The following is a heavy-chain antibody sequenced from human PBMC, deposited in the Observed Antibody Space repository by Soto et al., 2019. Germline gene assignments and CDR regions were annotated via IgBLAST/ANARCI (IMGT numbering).Heavy chain of an antibody. CDR2: ISYDGSNK. Sequence: GGSLRLSCAASGFTFSSYGMHWVRQAPGKRLEWVAVISYDGSNKYYADSVKGRFTISRDNSKNTLYLQMNSLRAEDTAVYYCARDTGYYDSSGYYLDAFDIWGQGTMVTVSS. CDR1: GFTFSSYG. D-gene: IGHD3-22*01. J-gene: IGHJ3*02. CDR3: ARDTGYYDSSGYYLDAFDI. V-gene: IGHV3-30*03.